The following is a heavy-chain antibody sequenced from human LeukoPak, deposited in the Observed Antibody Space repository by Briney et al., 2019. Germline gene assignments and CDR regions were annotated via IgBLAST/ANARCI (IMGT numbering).Heavy chain of an antibody. Sequence: PSETLSLTCTVSGGSISSYYWSWIRQPAGEGLEWLGRIYTSGSTNYNPSLKSRVTMSVDTSKNQFSLKLSSVTAADTAVYYCARDRGWLLPFDAFDIWGQGTMVTVSS. CDR3: ARDRGWLLPFDAFDI. D-gene: IGHD3-22*01. V-gene: IGHV4-4*07. J-gene: IGHJ3*02. CDR1: GGSISSYY. CDR2: IYTSGST.